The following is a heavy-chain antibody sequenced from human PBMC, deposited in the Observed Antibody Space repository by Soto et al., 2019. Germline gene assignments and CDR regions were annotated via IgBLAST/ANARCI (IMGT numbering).Heavy chain of an antibody. CDR1: GGSISSGGYY. J-gene: IGHJ6*02. D-gene: IGHD6-6*01. CDR2: IYYSGST. V-gene: IGHV4-31*03. Sequence: SETLCLTCTVSGGSISSGGYYGSWIRQHPGKGLEWIGYIYYSGSTYYNPSLKSRVTISVDTSKNQFSLKLSSVTAADTAVYYCARESIAAPNTQPYYYYYGMDVWGQGTTVTVSS. CDR3: ARESIAAPNTQPYYYYYGMDV.